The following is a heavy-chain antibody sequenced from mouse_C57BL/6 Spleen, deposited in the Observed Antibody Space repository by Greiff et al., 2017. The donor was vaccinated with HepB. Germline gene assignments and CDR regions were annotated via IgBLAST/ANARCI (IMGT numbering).Heavy chain of an antibody. CDR2: IWSGGST. J-gene: IGHJ4*01. Sequence: QVQLQQSGPGLVQPSQSLSITCTVSGFSLTSYGVHWVRQSPGKGLEWLGVIWSGGSTDYNAAFIYRLSISKDNSKSQVFFKMNSLQADDTAIYYCARSTVVALYAMDYWGQGTSVTVSS. D-gene: IGHD1-1*01. V-gene: IGHV2-2*01. CDR1: GFSLTSYG. CDR3: ARSTVVALYAMDY.